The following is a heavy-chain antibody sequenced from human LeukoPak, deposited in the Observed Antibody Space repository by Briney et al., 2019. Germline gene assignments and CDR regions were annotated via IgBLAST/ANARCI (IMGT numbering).Heavy chain of an antibody. CDR2: IYYSGST. J-gene: IGHJ4*02. V-gene: IGHV4-39*01. Sequence: SETLSLACSVSGGSISELNYYWGWIRQPPGKGLEWIGNIYYSGSTYNNPSLESRVVISVDTSRNQFSLKLTSVTATDTAVYYCARQGVVGATGLDFWGQGILVTVSS. CDR3: ARQGVVGATGLDF. CDR1: GGSISELNYY. D-gene: IGHD1-26*01.